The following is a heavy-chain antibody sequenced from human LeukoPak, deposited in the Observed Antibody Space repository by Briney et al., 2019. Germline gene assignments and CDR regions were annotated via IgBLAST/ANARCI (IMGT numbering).Heavy chain of an antibody. J-gene: IGHJ3*02. CDR2: IYGGGST. CDR1: GFTLSSNY. D-gene: IGHD3-22*01. V-gene: IGHV3-53*01. Sequence: PGRSLRLSCAASGFTLSSNYMSWVRQAPGKGLAWVSVIYGGGSTYYAASVEGRFTISRDNSKNSLYLHMNSLRAEDTAVYDCAREDSSGYPDAFDMWGQGTTVTVSS. CDR3: AREDSSGYPDAFDM.